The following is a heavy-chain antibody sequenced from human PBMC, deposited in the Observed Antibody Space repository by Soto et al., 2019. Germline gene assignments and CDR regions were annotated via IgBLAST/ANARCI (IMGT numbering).Heavy chain of an antibody. Sequence: LRLSCEASGFSFSTYSMHWVRQAPGKGLEWVSSIGRRSDIYYADSVKGRFTISRDNAKNSVSLQMNSLRDEDTAVYYCAREETAWPLAYGLDVWGQGTTVTVS. CDR1: GFSFSTYS. V-gene: IGHV3-21*01. D-gene: IGHD2-21*02. CDR2: IGRRSDI. J-gene: IGHJ6*02. CDR3: AREETAWPLAYGLDV.